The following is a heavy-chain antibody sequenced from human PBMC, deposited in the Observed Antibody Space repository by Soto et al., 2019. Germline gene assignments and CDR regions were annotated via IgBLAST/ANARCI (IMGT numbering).Heavy chain of an antibody. CDR3: AKAHEDIVVVGTEGYYYMDV. Sequence: ASVKVSCKASGYTFTSYDINWVRQATGQGLEWMGWMNPNSGNTGYAQKFQGRVTMTRNTSISTAYMELSSLRSEDTAVYYCAKAHEDIVVVGTEGYYYMDVWGKGTTVTVSS. D-gene: IGHD2-15*01. CDR1: GYTFTSYD. CDR2: MNPNSGNT. V-gene: IGHV1-8*01. J-gene: IGHJ6*03.